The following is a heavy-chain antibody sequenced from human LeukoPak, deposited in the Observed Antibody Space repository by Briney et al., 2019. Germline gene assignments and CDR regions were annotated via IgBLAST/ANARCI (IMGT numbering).Heavy chain of an antibody. Sequence: SETLSLTCTVSSGSISSHYWSWIRQPPGKGLEWIGDIYYSGSTYYNPSLKSRVTISVGTSKNQFSLKLSSVTAADTAVYYCAREESMVRGASWFDPWGQGTLVTVSP. CDR3: AREESMVRGASWFDP. J-gene: IGHJ5*02. V-gene: IGHV4-59*11. CDR2: IYYSGST. D-gene: IGHD3-10*01. CDR1: SGSISSHY.